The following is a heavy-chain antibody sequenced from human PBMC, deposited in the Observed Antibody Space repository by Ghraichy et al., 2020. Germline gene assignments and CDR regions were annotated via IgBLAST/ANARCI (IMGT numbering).Heavy chain of an antibody. J-gene: IGHJ6*02. CDR2: IFSNGST. CDR3: ARGRDRYGYYYGMDV. V-gene: IGHV4-4*07. CDR1: GGSIRYY. D-gene: IGHD5-18*01. Sequence: SETLSLTCTVSGGSIRYYWSWIRQPAGKGLEWIGRIFSNGSTNSNPSLKSRVTMSVDTTKNQFSLKLRSVTAADTAVYYCARGRDRYGYYYGMDVWGQGTTVTVSS.